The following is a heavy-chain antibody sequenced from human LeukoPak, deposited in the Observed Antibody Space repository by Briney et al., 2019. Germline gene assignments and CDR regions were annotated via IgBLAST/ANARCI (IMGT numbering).Heavy chain of an antibody. V-gene: IGHV4-39*07. D-gene: IGHD2-15*01. Sequence: SETLSLTCTVSGGSISSSSYYWGWIRQPPGKGLEWIGSIYYSGSTYYNPSLKSRVTISVDTSKNQFSLKLSSVTAADTAVYYCATGLEYCSGGSCYWENWFDPWGQGTLVTVSS. CDR1: GGSISSSSYY. CDR3: ATGLEYCSGGSCYWENWFDP. CDR2: IYYSGST. J-gene: IGHJ5*02.